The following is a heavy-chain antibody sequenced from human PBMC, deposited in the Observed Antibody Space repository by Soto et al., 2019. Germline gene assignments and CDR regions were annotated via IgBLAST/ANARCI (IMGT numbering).Heavy chain of an antibody. Sequence: GGSLRLSCAASGFTFSSYSMNWVRQAPGKGLEWVSYISSSSSTTYYADSVKGRFTISRDNAKNSLYLQMNSLRDEDTAVYYCARDIRPRPGANDDYYGMDVWGQGTTVTVSS. V-gene: IGHV3-48*02. J-gene: IGHJ6*02. CDR1: GFTFSSYS. CDR3: ARDIRPRPGANDDYYGMDV. CDR2: ISSSSSTT. D-gene: IGHD1-1*01.